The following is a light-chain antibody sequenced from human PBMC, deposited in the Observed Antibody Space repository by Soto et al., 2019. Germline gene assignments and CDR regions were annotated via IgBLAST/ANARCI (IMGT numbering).Light chain of an antibody. CDR1: QSIRAN. V-gene: IGKV3-15*01. CDR2: GSS. J-gene: IGKJ2*01. CDR3: QQYDYWPPYT. Sequence: EIVMTQSPATLSVSPGERAIVSCRASQSIRANLAWYQQTPGRAPRLLIYGSSIRATGVPARFSGSGSGTEFALTISSLQSEDFAVYYCQQYDYWPPYTFGPGTKVEIK.